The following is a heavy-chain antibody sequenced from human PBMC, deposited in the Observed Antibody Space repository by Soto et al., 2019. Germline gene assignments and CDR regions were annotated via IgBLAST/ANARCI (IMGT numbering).Heavy chain of an antibody. CDR1: GYSISSHYY. J-gene: IGHJ4*02. Sequence: PSETLSLTCTVSGYSISSHYYWGWIRQPPGKGLEWIGSFYHSGRTYYNPSLKSRVTTSVDTSENQFSLKLSSVTAADTAVYYCARGGEALPGAFDSWGQGTLVTVSS. V-gene: IGHV4-38-2*02. CDR2: FYHSGRT. D-gene: IGHD1-26*01. CDR3: ARGGEALPGAFDS.